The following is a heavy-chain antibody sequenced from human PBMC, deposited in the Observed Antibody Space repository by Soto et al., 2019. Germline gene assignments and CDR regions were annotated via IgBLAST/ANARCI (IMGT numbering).Heavy chain of an antibody. CDR2: IGTAGDT. Sequence: GVPLRVSRPASGLSFCRYDMHWVRQATGKGLEWVSAIGTAGDTYYPGSVKGRFTISRENAKNSLYLQMNSLRAGDTAVYYCARGSVAGYYFDYWGQGTLFTVSS. J-gene: IGHJ4*02. V-gene: IGHV3-13*04. CDR1: GLSFCRYD. D-gene: IGHD6-19*01. CDR3: ARGSVAGYYFDY.